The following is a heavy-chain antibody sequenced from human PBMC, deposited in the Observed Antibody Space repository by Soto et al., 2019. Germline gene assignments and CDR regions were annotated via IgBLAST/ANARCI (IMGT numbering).Heavy chain of an antibody. V-gene: IGHV4-4*07. CDR2: LYTMGST. Sequence: SETLSLTCTVSGGSISGYDWSWIRQPAGKGLEWIGRLYTMGSTNYNPSLQSRVTMSVDTSKNEFSLKVSSVTAADTAVYFCARVRYYGLGTNRHYYGMDVWGQGTTVTVSS. CDR1: GGSISGYD. J-gene: IGHJ6*02. CDR3: ARVRYYGLGTNRHYYGMDV. D-gene: IGHD3-10*01.